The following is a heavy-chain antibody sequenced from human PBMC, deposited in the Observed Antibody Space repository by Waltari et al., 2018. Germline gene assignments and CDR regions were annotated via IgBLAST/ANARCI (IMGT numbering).Heavy chain of an antibody. CDR2: TYPGYSDT. J-gene: IGHJ3*02. V-gene: IGHV5-51*01. Sequence: EVQLVQSGAEVNKPGESLTISSKGSGSSFTRSWNGWFRQMPGKGLEWVGITYPGYSDTRYSPSFQGQVTISADKSISTAYLQWSSLKASDTAMYFCARRAYCGGDCYPPSAFDIWGQGTMVTVSS. CDR1: GSSFTRSW. D-gene: IGHD2-21*02. CDR3: ARRAYCGGDCYPPSAFDI.